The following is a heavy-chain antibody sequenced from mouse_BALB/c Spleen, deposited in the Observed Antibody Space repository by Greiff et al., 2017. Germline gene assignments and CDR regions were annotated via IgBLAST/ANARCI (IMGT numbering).Heavy chain of an antibody. CDR1: GFTFSDYY. V-gene: IGHV5-4*02. CDR3: ARDPYGNYAMDY. D-gene: IGHD2-1*01. Sequence: EVQLVESGGGLVKPGGSLKLSCAASGFTFSDYYMYWVRQTPEKRLEWVATISDGGSYTYYPDSVKGRFTISRDNAKNNLYLQMSSLKSEDTAMYYCARDPYGNYAMDYWGQGTSVTVSS. CDR2: ISDGGSYT. J-gene: IGHJ4*01.